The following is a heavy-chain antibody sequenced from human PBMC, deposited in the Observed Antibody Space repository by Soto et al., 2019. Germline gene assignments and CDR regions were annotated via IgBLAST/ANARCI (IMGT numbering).Heavy chain of an antibody. CDR3: ARAANPNSSGYYIDY. D-gene: IGHD3-22*01. CDR2: INHSGST. CDR1: GGSFSGYY. Sequence: PSETLSLTCAVYGGSFSGYYWSWIRQPPGKGLEWIGEINHSGSTNYNPSLKSRVTISLDTSKNQFSLKMKSVTAADTAVYYCARAANPNSSGYYIDYWGQGTLLTVSS. V-gene: IGHV4-34*01. J-gene: IGHJ4*02.